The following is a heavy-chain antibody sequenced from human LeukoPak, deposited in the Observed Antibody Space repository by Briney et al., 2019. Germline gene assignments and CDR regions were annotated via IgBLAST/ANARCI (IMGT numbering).Heavy chain of an antibody. CDR3: ARGNNSAGRAFDI. CDR2: IHYSGST. J-gene: IGHJ3*02. CDR1: GGSISSGGYY. D-gene: IGHD1-1*01. V-gene: IGHV4-31*03. Sequence: SETLSLTCTVSGGSISSGGYYWSWIRQHPGKGLEWIGYIHYSGSTYYNPSLKSRVTISVDTSKNQFSLKLNSVTAADTAVYYCARGNNSAGRAFDIWGQGTMVTVSS.